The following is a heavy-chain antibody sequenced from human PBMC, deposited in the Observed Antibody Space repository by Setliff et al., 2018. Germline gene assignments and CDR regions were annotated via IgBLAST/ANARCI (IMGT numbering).Heavy chain of an antibody. CDR2: INHSGST. CDR1: GGSFSGYY. CDR3: ARGAIRIPPYHSNYPYYYYMDV. V-gene: IGHV4-34*01. J-gene: IGHJ6*03. Sequence: SETLSLTCAVYGGSFSGYYWSWIRQPPGKGLEWIGEINHSGSTNYNPSLKSRVTISVDTSKNQFSLKLSSVTAADTAVYYCARGAIRIPPYHSNYPYYYYMDVWGKGTTVTVSS. D-gene: IGHD4-4*01.